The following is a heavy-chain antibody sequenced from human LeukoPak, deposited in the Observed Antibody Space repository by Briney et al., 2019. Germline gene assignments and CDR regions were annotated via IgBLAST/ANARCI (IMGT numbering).Heavy chain of an antibody. CDR3: ARHCVAGSPNWFDP. J-gene: IGHJ5*02. CDR1: GGSISSSSYY. Sequence: SETLSLTCTVSGGSISSSSYYWGWIRQPPGKGLEWIGSIYYSGSTYYNPSLKSRVTISVDTSKNQFSLKLSSVTAADTAVYYCARHCVAGSPNWFDPWGQGTLVTVSS. V-gene: IGHV4-39*01. D-gene: IGHD6-13*01. CDR2: IYYSGST.